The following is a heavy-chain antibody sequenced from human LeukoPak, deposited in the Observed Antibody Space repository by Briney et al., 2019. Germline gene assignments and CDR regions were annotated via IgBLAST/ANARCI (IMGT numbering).Heavy chain of an antibody. Sequence: SETLSLTCTVSGGSISSYYWSWIRQPPGKGLEWIGYIYYSGSTNYNPSLKSRVTISVDTSKNQFSLKLSSVTAADTAVYYYARGSIAAVHFDYWGQGTLVTVPS. CDR2: IYYSGST. CDR3: ARGSIAAVHFDY. J-gene: IGHJ4*02. V-gene: IGHV4-59*01. CDR1: GGSISSYY. D-gene: IGHD6-13*01.